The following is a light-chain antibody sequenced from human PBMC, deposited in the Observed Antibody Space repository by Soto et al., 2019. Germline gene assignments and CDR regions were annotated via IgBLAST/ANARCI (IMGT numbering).Light chain of an antibody. CDR3: QQLNTSPYT. CDR1: QSISNW. CDR2: AAS. V-gene: IGKV1-5*01. Sequence: DIQMTQSPSTLPASVGDRVTITCRASQSISNWLAWYQQRPGRAPKLLIYAASTLQSGVPSRFSGNRSGTEFTLTISSLQPEDSASYYCQQLNTSPYTFGRGTKVDIK. J-gene: IGKJ2*01.